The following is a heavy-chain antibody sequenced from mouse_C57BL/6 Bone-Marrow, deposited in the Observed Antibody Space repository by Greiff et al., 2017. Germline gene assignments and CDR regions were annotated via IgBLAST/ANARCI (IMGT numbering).Heavy chain of an antibody. J-gene: IGHJ2*01. CDR2: IDPENGDT. CDR1: GFNIKDDY. D-gene: IGHD2-5*01. CDR3: TTDSNYVFDY. V-gene: IGHV14-4*01. Sequence: EVMLVESGAELVRPGASVKLSCTASGFNIKDDYMHWVKQRPEQGLEWIGWIDPENGDTEYASKFQGKATITADTSSNTAYLQLSSLTSEDTAVYYCTTDSNYVFDYWGQGTTLTVSS.